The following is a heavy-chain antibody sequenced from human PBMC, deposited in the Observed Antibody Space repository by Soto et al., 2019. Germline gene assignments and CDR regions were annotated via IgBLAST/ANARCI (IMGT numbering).Heavy chain of an antibody. Sequence: GGSLRLSCAASGFTFSSYAMSWVRQAPGKGLEWVSAISGSGGSTYYADSVKGRFTISRDNSKNTLYLQMNSLRAEDTAVYYCAKDSHLPVRMSGSFQTYFDYWGQGTLVTVSS. D-gene: IGHD1-26*01. CDR1: GFTFSSYA. J-gene: IGHJ4*02. V-gene: IGHV3-23*01. CDR3: AKDSHLPVRMSGSFQTYFDY. CDR2: ISGSGGST.